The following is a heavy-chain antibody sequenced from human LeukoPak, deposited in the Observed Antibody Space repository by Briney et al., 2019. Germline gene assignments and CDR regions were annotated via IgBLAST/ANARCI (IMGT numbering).Heavy chain of an antibody. D-gene: IGHD2-2*01. Sequence: PSETLSLTCSVSGGSISSSDYYWGWIRQPPGKGLEWIASIYSGGNTYYNPSLKSRLTISIDTSKNHFSLNLTSVTAADTAVYYCGRDPAAVPAGFWGQGTLVTVSS. CDR3: GRDPAAVPAGF. CDR1: GGSISSSDYY. CDR2: IYSGGNT. J-gene: IGHJ4*02. V-gene: IGHV4-39*07.